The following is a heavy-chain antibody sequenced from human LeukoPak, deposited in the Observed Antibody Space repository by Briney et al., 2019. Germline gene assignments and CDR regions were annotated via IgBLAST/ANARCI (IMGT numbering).Heavy chain of an antibody. CDR3: AVHLPGDYLAR. D-gene: IGHD2-8*02. V-gene: IGHV1-8*01. CDR2: MNPDRGNT. CDR1: GYILTIYH. J-gene: IGHJ4*02. Sequence: ASVPVTCQCSGYILTIYHINCVRQPAAKELEGVGWMNPDRGNTDFAQKFQGRVTMTRKTSISTAYIELSSLTSQDTAVYYYAVHLPGDYLARWGQGTLVTVSS.